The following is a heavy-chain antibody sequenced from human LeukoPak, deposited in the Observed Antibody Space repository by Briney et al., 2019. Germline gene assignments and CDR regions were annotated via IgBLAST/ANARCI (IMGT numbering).Heavy chain of an antibody. CDR1: GYTFTGYY. CDR2: INPNSGGT. V-gene: IGHV1-2*02. D-gene: IGHD5-12*01. J-gene: IGHJ4*02. Sequence: GASVKVSCKASGYTFTGYYMHWVRQAPGQGLEWMGWINPNSGGTNYVQKFQGRVTMTRDTSISTAYMELSRLRSDDTAVYYCARTYGGYGQFDYWGQGTLVTVSS. CDR3: ARTYGGYGQFDY.